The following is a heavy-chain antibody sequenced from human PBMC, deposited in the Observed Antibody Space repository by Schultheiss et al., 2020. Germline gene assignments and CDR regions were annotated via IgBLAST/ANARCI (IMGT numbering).Heavy chain of an antibody. V-gene: IGHV7-4-1*02. D-gene: IGHD3-3*01. CDR2: INTNTGNP. J-gene: IGHJ6*02. CDR3: ARDPLGDDFWRRYYYYYGMDV. CDR1: GYTFTSYA. Sequence: ASVKVSCKASGYTFTSYAMNWVRQAPGQGLEWMGWINTNTGNPTYAQGFTGRFVFSLDTSVSTAYLQISSLKAEDTAVYYCARDPLGDDFWRRYYYYYGMDVWGQGTTVTVSS.